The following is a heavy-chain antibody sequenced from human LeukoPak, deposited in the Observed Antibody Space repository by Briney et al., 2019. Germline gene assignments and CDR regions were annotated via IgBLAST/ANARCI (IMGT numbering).Heavy chain of an antibody. J-gene: IGHJ4*02. Sequence: PSETLSLTCTVSGGSISSSSYYWGWIRQPPGKGLEWIGSIYYSGSTYYNPSLKSRVTISVDTSKNQFSLKLSSVTAADTAVYYCARDRWSGGSCYDYWGQGTLVTVSS. CDR1: GGSISSSSYY. D-gene: IGHD2-15*01. CDR3: ARDRWSGGSCYDY. V-gene: IGHV4-39*07. CDR2: IYYSGST.